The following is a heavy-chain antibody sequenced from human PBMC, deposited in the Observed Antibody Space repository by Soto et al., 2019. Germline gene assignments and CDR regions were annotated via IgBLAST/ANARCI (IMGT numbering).Heavy chain of an antibody. J-gene: IGHJ4*02. Sequence: QVQLVQSGAAVKKPGSSVKVSCKASGGTFSSYAISWVRQAPGQGLEWMGGIIPIFGTANYAQKFQGRVTITADESTSTAYMELSSLRSEDTAVYYCARGWPYYDSSGYYYTPYYWGQGTLVTVSS. CDR1: GGTFSSYA. V-gene: IGHV1-69*01. D-gene: IGHD3-22*01. CDR3: ARGWPYYDSSGYYYTPYY. CDR2: IIPIFGTA.